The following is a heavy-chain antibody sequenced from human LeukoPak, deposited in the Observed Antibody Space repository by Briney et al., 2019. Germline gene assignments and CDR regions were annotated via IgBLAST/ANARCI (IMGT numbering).Heavy chain of an antibody. CDR3: TSPYSNSDY. V-gene: IGHV3-73*01. CDR1: GFTFSGSA. CDR2: IRSKANSYAT. Sequence: GGSLRLSCAASGFTFSGSAMHWVRQASGKGLEWVGRIRSKANSYATAYAASVKGRFTISRDDTKNTAYLQMNSLKTEDTAVYYCTSPYSNSDYWGQGTLVTVSS. D-gene: IGHD4-11*01. J-gene: IGHJ4*02.